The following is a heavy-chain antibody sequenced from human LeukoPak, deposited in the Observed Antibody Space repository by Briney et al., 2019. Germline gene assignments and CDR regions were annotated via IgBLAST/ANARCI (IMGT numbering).Heavy chain of an antibody. Sequence: GGSLRLSCAASGFTFSSYGMHWVRQAPGKGLEWVAVIWYDGSNKYYADSVKGRFTISRDNSKNTLYLQMNSLRAEDTAVYYCARDLTRVVGDYVTYYYYYGMDVWGQGTTVTVSS. J-gene: IGHJ6*02. CDR3: ARDLTRVVGDYVTYYYYYGMDV. CDR2: IWYDGSNK. D-gene: IGHD4-17*01. CDR1: GFTFSSYG. V-gene: IGHV3-33*01.